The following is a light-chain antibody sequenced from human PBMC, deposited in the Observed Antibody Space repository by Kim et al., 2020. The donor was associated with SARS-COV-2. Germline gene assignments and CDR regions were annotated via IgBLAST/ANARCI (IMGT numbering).Light chain of an antibody. CDR2: QDK. CDR3: QAWDSSTGVV. V-gene: IGLV3-1*01. Sequence: SYELTQPPSVSVSPGQTASITYSGNNLGHKYVCWYQQKPGQPPVEVIYQDKKRPSRIPERFSGSNSGNTATLTISGTQAVDEADYYCQAWDSSTGVVFGGGTKVTVL. J-gene: IGLJ2*01. CDR1: NLGHKY.